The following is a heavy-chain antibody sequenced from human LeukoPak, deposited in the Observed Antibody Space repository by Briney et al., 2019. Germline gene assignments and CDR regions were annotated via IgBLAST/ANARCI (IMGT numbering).Heavy chain of an antibody. CDR1: GGSFSGYY. Sequence: SETLSLTCAVYGGSFSGYYWSWIRQPPGKGLEWIGEINHSGSTNYNPSLTSRVTISVDTSKNQFSLKLSSVTAADTAVYYCARGRYYFDYWGQGTLVTVSS. CDR3: ARGRYYFDY. V-gene: IGHV4-34*01. CDR2: INHSGST. J-gene: IGHJ4*02.